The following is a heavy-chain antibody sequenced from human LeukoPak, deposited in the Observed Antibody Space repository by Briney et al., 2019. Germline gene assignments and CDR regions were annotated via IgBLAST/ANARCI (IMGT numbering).Heavy chain of an antibody. CDR1: GYTLTSYS. CDR3: ARVPDYVWGYYYYGMDV. CDR2: ISAYNGNT. J-gene: IGHJ6*02. V-gene: IGHV1-18*01. D-gene: IGHD3-16*01. Sequence: ASVKVSCKASGYTLTSYSISWVRQAPGQGLEWMGWISAYNGNTNYAQKLQGRVTMTTDTSTSTAYMELRSLRSDDTAVYYCARVPDYVWGYYYYGMDVWGQGTTVTVSS.